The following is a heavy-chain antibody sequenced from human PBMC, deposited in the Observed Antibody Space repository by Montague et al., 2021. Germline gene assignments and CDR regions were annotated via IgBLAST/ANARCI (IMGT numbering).Heavy chain of an antibody. Sequence: SETLSLTCTVSSGSIFHAHWSWVRQPPGKGLEWLGSMFYGGATSNNPSLKSRVTMSIDTSTNQFSLKLSFVTAADTAVYYCAKQDYFVSGTSYKGFDPWGQGIWSPSPQ. D-gene: IGHD3-10*01. CDR3: AKQDYFVSGTSYKGFDP. CDR1: SGSIFHAH. V-gene: IGHV4-59*08. J-gene: IGHJ5*02. CDR2: MFYGGAT.